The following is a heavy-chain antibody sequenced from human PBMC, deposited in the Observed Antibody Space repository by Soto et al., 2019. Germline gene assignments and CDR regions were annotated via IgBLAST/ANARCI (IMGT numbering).Heavy chain of an antibody. CDR3: VRGDNWNDEASDY. J-gene: IGHJ4*02. D-gene: IGHD1-1*01. Sequence: ESGGGVVQPGRSLRLSCAASGFMFSNHGMHWVRQAPGKGLELVAVIWSDGNNRYYADSVKGRFTISRDNSKNTVYLQMNSLRAEDTAVYYCVRGDNWNDEASDYWGQGTLVTVSS. V-gene: IGHV3-33*01. CDR1: GFMFSNHG. CDR2: IWSDGNNR.